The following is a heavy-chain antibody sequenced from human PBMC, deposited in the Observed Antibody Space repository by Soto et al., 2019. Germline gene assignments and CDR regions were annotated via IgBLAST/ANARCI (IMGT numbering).Heavy chain of an antibody. CDR1: GFTFSSYA. V-gene: IGHV3-64*01. CDR3: AVSQWGSYWYFDL. Sequence: EVQLVESGGGLVQPGGSLRLSCAASGFTFSSYAMHWVRQAPGKGLEYVSAISSNGGSTYYANSVKGRFTISRDNSKNTLYLQMGSLRAEDMAVYYCAVSQWGSYWYFDLWGRGTLVTVSS. D-gene: IGHD2-8*01. CDR2: ISSNGGST. J-gene: IGHJ2*01.